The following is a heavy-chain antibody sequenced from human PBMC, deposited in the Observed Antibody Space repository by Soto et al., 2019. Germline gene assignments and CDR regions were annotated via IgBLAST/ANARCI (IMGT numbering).Heavy chain of an antibody. J-gene: IGHJ6*02. CDR3: ARDRGIAAAGPYYYYGMDV. CDR2: ISSSSSYI. CDR1: GFTFSSYS. Sequence: EVQLVESGGGLVKPGGSLRLSCAASGFTFSSYSMNWVRQAPGKGLEWVSSISSSSSYIYYAASVKGRFTISRDNAKNSLYLQMNSLRAEDTAVYYCARDRGIAAAGPYYYYGMDVWGQGTTVTVSS. D-gene: IGHD6-13*01. V-gene: IGHV3-21*01.